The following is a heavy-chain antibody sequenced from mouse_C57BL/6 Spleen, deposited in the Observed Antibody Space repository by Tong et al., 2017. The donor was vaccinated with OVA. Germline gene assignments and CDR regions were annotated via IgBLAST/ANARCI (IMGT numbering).Heavy chain of an antibody. V-gene: IGHV1-39*01. J-gene: IGHJ4*01. CDR2: INPNYGTT. CDR1: GYSFTDYN. D-gene: IGHD1-1*01. Sequence: EVQLQESGPELVKPGASVKISCKASGYSFTDYNMNWVKQSNGKSLEWIGVINPNYGTTSYNQKFKGKATLTVDQSSSTAYMQLNSLTSEDSAVYYCARKGGLLRSGYAMDYWGQGTSVTVSS. CDR3: ARKGGLLRSGYAMDY.